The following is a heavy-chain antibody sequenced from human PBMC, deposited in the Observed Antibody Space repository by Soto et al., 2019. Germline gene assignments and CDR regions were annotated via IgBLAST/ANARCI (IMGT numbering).Heavy chain of an antibody. CDR3: ARENWATSPSFDY. CDR1: GYTFSNFF. D-gene: IGHD2-2*01. J-gene: IGHJ4*02. Sequence: ASVKVSCKASGYTFSNFFMHWVRQAPGQGLEWMGIINPIGGTTTYAQIFQGRVAMTRDTSTSTVYMELSSLRSEDTAVYYCARENWATSPSFDYRGQGTLVTVSS. V-gene: IGHV1-46*01. CDR2: INPIGGTT.